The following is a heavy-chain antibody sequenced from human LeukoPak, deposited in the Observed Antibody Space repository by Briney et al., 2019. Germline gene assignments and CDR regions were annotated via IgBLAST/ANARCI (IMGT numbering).Heavy chain of an antibody. V-gene: IGHV3-23*01. CDR2: ISGSGGST. CDR3: AKDHSYYYASSGYYDY. CDR1: GFTFSSYA. Sequence: GGSLRLSCAASGFTFSSYAMSWVRQAPGKGLEWVSAISGSGGSTYYADSVKGWFTNSRDNSKNTLYLQMNSLRAEDTAVYSCAKDHSYYYASSGYYDYWGQGTLVTVSS. D-gene: IGHD3-22*01. J-gene: IGHJ4*02.